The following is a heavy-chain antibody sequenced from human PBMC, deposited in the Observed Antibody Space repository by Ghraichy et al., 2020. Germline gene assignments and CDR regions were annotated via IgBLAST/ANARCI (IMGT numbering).Heavy chain of an antibody. J-gene: IGHJ6*02. V-gene: IGHV4-31*03. CDR1: GGSISSGGYY. CDR3: ARRSGYIVGGMDV. CDR2: IYYNGST. D-gene: IGHD3-3*01. Sequence: SETLSLTCTVSGGSISSGGYYWSWIRQHPGKGLEWIGYIYYNGSTSYNPSLKSRVTISVDTSKNQFSLKLSSVTAADTAVYYCARRSGYIVGGMDVWGQGTTVTVSS.